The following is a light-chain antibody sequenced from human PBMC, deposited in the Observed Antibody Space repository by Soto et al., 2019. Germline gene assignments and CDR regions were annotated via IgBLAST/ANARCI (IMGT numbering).Light chain of an antibody. J-gene: IGLJ2*01. Sequence: QSALTQPASVSGSTGQSITISCTGSSSDIGHYNFDSWYQHHPGKAPKLIIYDVSDRPSGVSNRFSGSKSGNTASLTISGLQAEDEADYYCSSYATNRDVLFGGGTKLTVL. CDR2: DVS. V-gene: IGLV2-14*03. CDR3: SSYATNRDVL. CDR1: SSDIGHYNF.